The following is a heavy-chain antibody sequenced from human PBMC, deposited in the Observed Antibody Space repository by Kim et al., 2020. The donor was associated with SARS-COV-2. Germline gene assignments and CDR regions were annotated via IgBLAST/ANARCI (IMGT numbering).Heavy chain of an antibody. CDR3: ARHVGVWNHSWELLPGWFDP. CDR2: IYYSGST. D-gene: IGHD1-26*01. Sequence: SETLSLTCTVSGGSISSSSYYWGWIRQPPGKGLEWIGSIYYSGSTYYNPSLKSRVTISVDTSKNQFSLKLSSVTAADTAVYYCARHVGVWNHSWELLPGWFDPWGQGTLVTVSS. J-gene: IGHJ5*02. V-gene: IGHV4-39*01. CDR1: GGSISSSSYY.